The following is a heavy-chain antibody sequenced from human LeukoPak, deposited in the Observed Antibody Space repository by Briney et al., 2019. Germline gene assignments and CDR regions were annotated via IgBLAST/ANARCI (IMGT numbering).Heavy chain of an antibody. CDR3: ARGYCSGGSCYSILFVY. CDR1: GGTFSSYA. D-gene: IGHD2-15*01. CDR2: IIPIFGTA. V-gene: IGHV1-69*13. J-gene: IGHJ4*02. Sequence: ASVKVSCKASGGTFSSYAISWVRQAPGQGLEWMGGIIPIFGTANYAQKFQGRVTITADESTSTAYMELSSLRSEDTAVYYCARGYCSGGSCYSILFVYWGQGTLVTVSS.